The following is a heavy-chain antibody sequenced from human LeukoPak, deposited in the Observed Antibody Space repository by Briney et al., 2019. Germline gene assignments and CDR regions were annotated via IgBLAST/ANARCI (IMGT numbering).Heavy chain of an antibody. CDR2: IYYSGST. V-gene: IGHV4-59*08. CDR3: ARLRPPRITMVRGVIPNRAFDN. CDR1: GGSISSYY. Sequence: SETLSLTCTVSGGSISSYYWSWIRQPPGKGLEWIGYIYYSGSTNYNPSLKSRVTISVDTSKNQFSLKLSSVTAADTAVYYCARLRPPRITMVRGVIPNRAFDNWGQGTMVTVSS. D-gene: IGHD3-10*01. J-gene: IGHJ3*02.